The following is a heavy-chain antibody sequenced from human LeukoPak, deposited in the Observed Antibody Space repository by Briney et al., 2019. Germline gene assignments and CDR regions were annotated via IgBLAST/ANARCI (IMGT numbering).Heavy chain of an antibody. CDR2: IYYRGST. CDR1: GGSISSYY. J-gene: IGHJ5*02. Sequence: SETLSLTCTVSGGSISSYYWSWIRQPPGKGLEWIGYIYYRGSTNYNPSLKSRVTISVDTSKNQFSLKLSSVTAADTAVYYCARGRAYSSGWYRSYWFDPWGQGTLVTVSS. D-gene: IGHD6-19*01. CDR3: ARGRAYSSGWYRSYWFDP. V-gene: IGHV4-59*01.